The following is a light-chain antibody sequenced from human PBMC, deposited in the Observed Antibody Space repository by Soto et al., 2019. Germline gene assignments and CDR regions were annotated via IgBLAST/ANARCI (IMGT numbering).Light chain of an antibody. V-gene: IGKV4-1*01. CDR1: QSVLYSSNNKNY. Sequence: DIVMTQSPDSLAVSLGERATINCKSSQSVLYSSNNKNYLAWYQQKPGQPPKLLIYWASTRESGVPDRFSGSGPGTDFPITISSLQAEEVGVYDGQQYYSPRPGTFGPGTNVDI. CDR2: WAS. CDR3: QQYYSPRPGT. J-gene: IGKJ3*01.